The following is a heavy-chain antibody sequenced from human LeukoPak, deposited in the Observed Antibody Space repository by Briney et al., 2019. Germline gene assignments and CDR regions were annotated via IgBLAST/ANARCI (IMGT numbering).Heavy chain of an antibody. Sequence: GGSLRLSCAASGFTFRSYSMNWVRQAPGKGLEWVSSISSGNIYIYYVDSVKGRFTVSRDNAKNSLYLQMNSLRAEGTAVYYCARDGGSYPYYFDYWGQGTLVTVSS. D-gene: IGHD1-26*01. CDR2: ISSGNIYI. V-gene: IGHV3-21*01. J-gene: IGHJ4*02. CDR1: GFTFRSYS. CDR3: ARDGGSYPYYFDY.